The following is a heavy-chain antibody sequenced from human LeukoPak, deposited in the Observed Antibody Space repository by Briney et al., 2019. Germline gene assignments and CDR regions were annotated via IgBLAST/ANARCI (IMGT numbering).Heavy chain of an antibody. D-gene: IGHD3-10*01. CDR1: GGSFSGYY. Sequence: SGTLSLTCAVYGGSFSGYYWSWIRQPPGKGLEWIGEINHSGSTNYNPSLKSRVTISVDTSKNQFSLKLSSVTAADTAVYYCARSGLGDAFDIWGQGTMVTVSS. CDR3: ARSGLGDAFDI. J-gene: IGHJ3*02. V-gene: IGHV4-34*01. CDR2: INHSGST.